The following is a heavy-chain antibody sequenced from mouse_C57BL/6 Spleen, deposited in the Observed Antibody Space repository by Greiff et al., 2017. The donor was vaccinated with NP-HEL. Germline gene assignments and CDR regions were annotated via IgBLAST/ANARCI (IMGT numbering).Heavy chain of an antibody. D-gene: IGHD4-1*01. J-gene: IGHJ2*01. CDR2: ILPGSGST. CDR1: GYTFTGYW. V-gene: IGHV1-9*01. Sequence: QVQLQQSGAELMKPGASVKLSCKATGYTFTGYWIEWVKQRPGHGLKWIGEILPGSGSTNYTEKFKGKATFTADTSSNTPYMQLSSLTTEDSAIYYCARLGTGTWYFDYWGQGTTLTVSS. CDR3: ARLGTGTWYFDY.